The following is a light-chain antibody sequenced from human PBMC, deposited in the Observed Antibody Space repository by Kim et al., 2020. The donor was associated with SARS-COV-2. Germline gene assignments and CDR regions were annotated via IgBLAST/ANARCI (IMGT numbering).Light chain of an antibody. V-gene: IGLV2-14*04. Sequence: GQSITSSCTGTNSDIGNYNYVSWYQQHPGKAPQLMIYTVTERPSGVSSRFSGSKSGNTASLTISGLQAEDEADYYCISFTTAATWVFGGGTQLTVL. CDR1: NSDIGNYNY. CDR2: TVT. J-gene: IGLJ3*02. CDR3: ISFTTAATWV.